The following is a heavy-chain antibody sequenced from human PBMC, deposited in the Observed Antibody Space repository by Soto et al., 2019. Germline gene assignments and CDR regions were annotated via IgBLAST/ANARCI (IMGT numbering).Heavy chain of an antibody. CDR3: ARGDIVVSSQYYYYYGMDV. Sequence: ASVKVSCKASGYTVTSYYMHWVRQAPVQGLEWTGIINPSGGSTRYAQKFHGRVTMTRDKSTSTVYMELSSLRSEDTAVYYCARGDIVVSSQYYYYYGMDVWGQGTTVTVSS. CDR2: INPSGGST. CDR1: GYTVTSYY. V-gene: IGHV1-46*01. D-gene: IGHD2-2*01. J-gene: IGHJ6*02.